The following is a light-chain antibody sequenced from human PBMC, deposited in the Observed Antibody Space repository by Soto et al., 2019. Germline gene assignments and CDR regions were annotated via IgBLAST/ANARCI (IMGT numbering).Light chain of an antibody. CDR1: SSDLYDYNY. CDR2: EVS. V-gene: IGLV2-14*01. J-gene: IGLJ1*01. Sequence: LTQPASVSGSPGQSITISCTGTSSDLYDYNYVSWYQQHPGKAPKLLVYEVSDRPSGVSDRFSGSKSGNTASLTISGLLPEDEADYYCSSYTSTTTLYVFGTGTKVTVL. CDR3: SSYTSTTTLYV.